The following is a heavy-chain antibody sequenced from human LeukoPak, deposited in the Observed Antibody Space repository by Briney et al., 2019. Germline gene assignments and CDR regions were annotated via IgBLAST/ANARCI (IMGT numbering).Heavy chain of an antibody. J-gene: IGHJ5*02. CDR3: ARDKSCSSTSCYGRWFDP. CDR1: GFTFSSYG. D-gene: IGHD2-2*01. Sequence: GGSLRLSCAASGFTFSSYGMHWVRQAPGKGLEWVAVIWYDGSNKYYADSVKGRFTISRDNSKNTLYLQMNSLRAEDTAVYYCARDKSCSSTSCYGRWFDPWGQGTLVTVSS. CDR2: IWYDGSNK. V-gene: IGHV3-33*01.